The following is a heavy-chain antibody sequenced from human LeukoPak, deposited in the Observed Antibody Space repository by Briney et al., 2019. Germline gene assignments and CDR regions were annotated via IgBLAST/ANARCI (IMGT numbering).Heavy chain of an antibody. V-gene: IGHV3-21*01. J-gene: IGHJ4*02. CDR1: GFTFSRYA. CDR3: VRSNTIADQLDY. D-gene: IGHD2-2*01. Sequence: GGSLRLSCAASGFTFSRYAKNWVRQAPGKGLEWVSSITDTSTYIYYADSVRGRFTISRDNAKNSVFLQMHSLRPEDTAVYYCVRSNTIADQLDYWGQGTLVAVSS. CDR2: ITDTSTYI.